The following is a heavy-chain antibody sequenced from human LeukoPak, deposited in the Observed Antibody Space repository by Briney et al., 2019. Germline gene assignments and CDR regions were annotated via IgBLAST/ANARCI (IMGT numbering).Heavy chain of an antibody. CDR1: GVTSNY. CDR3: AGGGEAARSLAY. Sequence: AGSLRLSCAASGVTSNYMTWVRQAPGKGLEWVSVIYNGGTTYYADSVKGRFTISRDNSKSTLFVYLQMNSLRTDDTAVYYCAGGGEAARSLAYWGQGALVTVSS. J-gene: IGHJ4*02. D-gene: IGHD6-6*01. CDR2: IYNGGTT. V-gene: IGHV3-66*02.